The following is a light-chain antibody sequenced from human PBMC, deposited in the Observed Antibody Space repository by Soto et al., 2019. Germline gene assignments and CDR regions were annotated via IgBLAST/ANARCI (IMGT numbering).Light chain of an antibody. V-gene: IGKV1-5*03. CDR1: QSISSW. CDR3: QPYNSYSRT. J-gene: IGKJ1*01. Sequence: DSKMTQSPYTMSAPVADRVTITCRASQSISSWLAWYQQKPGKAPKLLIYNASSLESGVTSRFSGSGSGTEFTLTISSLQPDDFAVYYCQPYNSYSRTVGQVTQLDIK. CDR2: NAS.